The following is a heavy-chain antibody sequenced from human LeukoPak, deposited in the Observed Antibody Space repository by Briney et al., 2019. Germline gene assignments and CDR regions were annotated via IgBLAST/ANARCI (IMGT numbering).Heavy chain of an antibody. CDR3: AKDRELYYYDSSGYFDY. V-gene: IGHV3-66*02. CDR2: IYSGGNT. CDR1: GFTVSSNY. J-gene: IGHJ4*02. Sequence: GGSLRLSCAASGFTVSSNYMSWVRQAPRKGLEWVSVIYSGGNTYYADSVKGRFTISRDNSKNTLYLQMNSLRAEDTAVYYCAKDRELYYYDSSGYFDYWGQGTLVTVSS. D-gene: IGHD3-22*01.